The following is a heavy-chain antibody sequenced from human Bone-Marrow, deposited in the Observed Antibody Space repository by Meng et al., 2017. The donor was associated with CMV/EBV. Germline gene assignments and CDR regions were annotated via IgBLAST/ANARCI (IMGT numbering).Heavy chain of an antibody. Sequence: ASVKVSCKASGYTFTGYYMHWVRQAPGQGLEWMGWINPNSGGTNYAQKFQGRVTMTRDTSISTAYMELSRLRSDDTAVYYCVRGRGSIAARGSWNYWGQGTLVTVSS. D-gene: IGHD6-6*01. J-gene: IGHJ4*02. V-gene: IGHV1-2*02. CDR3: VRGRGSIAARGSWNY. CDR2: INPNSGGT. CDR1: GYTFTGYY.